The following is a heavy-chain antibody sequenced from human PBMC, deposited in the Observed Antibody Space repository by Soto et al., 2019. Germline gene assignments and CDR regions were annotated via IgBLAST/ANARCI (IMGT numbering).Heavy chain of an antibody. V-gene: IGHV4-59*01. J-gene: IGHJ5*02. CDR2: IYYSGST. Sequence: PSETLSLTCTVSGDSISRYYWGWIRQPPGKGLEWIGYIYYSGSTNYNPSLKSRVTISVATSKNQFSLKLSSVTAADTAVYYCARGLAGSDFLIDPWGQGTLVTVS. CDR3: ARGLAGSDFLIDP. CDR1: GDSISRYY. D-gene: IGHD2-21*02.